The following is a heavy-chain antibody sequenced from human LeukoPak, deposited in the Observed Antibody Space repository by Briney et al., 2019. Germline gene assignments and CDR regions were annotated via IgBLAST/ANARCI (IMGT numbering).Heavy chain of an antibody. V-gene: IGHV3-23*01. CDR1: GITLSNYG. CDR2: ISDSGGRT. CDR3: AKRGVVIRVILVGFHKEAYYFDS. Sequence: PGGSLRLSCAVSGITLSNYGMSWVRQAPGKGLEWVAGISDSGGRTNYADSVKGWFTISRDNPKNTLYLQMNSLRAEDTAVYFCAKRGVVIRVILVGFHKEAYYFDSWGQGALVTVSP. J-gene: IGHJ4*02. D-gene: IGHD3-22*01.